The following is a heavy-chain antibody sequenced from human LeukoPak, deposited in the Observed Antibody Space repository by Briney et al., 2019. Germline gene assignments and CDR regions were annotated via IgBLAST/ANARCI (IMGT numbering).Heavy chain of an antibody. CDR3: ARGPYCSSTSCYRETDGMDV. D-gene: IGHD2-2*02. V-gene: IGHV3-33*01. CDR1: GFTFSSYG. J-gene: IGHJ6*02. Sequence: GGSLRLSCAASGFTFSSYGMHWARQAPGKGPEWVAVIWYDGSNKYYADSVKGRFTISRDNSKNTLYLQMNSLRAEDTAVYYCARGPYCSSTSCYRETDGMDVWGQGTTVTVSS. CDR2: IWYDGSNK.